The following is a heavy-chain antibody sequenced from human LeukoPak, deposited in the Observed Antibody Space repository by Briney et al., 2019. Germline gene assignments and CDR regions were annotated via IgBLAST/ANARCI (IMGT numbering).Heavy chain of an antibody. CDR1: GFTFSSYG. V-gene: IGHV3-23*01. CDR3: AKDDGGRVGEYYFDY. D-gene: IGHD3-16*01. CDR2: ISGSGGST. J-gene: IGHJ4*02. Sequence: GGSLRLSCAASGFTFSSYGMSWVRQAPGKGLEWVSAISGSGGSTYYADSVKGRFTISRDSSKNTLYLQMNSLRAEDTAVYYCAKDDGGRVGEYYFDYWGQGTLVTVSS.